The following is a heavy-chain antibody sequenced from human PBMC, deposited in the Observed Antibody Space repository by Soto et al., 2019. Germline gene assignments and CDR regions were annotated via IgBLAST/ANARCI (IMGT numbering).Heavy chain of an antibody. J-gene: IGHJ6*03. Sequence: SETLSLTCTVSGGSVSSGSYYWSWIRQPPGKGLEWIGYIYYSGSTNYNPSLKSRVTISVDTSKNQFSLKLSSVTAADTAVYYCARAHPRIAASSESYYYYYMDVWGKGTTVTVSS. D-gene: IGHD6-6*01. CDR1: GGSVSSGSYY. V-gene: IGHV4-61*01. CDR2: IYYSGST. CDR3: ARAHPRIAASSESYYYYYMDV.